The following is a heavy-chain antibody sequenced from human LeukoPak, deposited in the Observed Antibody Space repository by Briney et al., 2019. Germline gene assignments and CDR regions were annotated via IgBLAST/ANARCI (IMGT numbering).Heavy chain of an antibody. V-gene: IGHV1-18*01. J-gene: IGHJ5*02. CDR2: ISCYNGDT. Sequence: ASVKVSCKASGYPYNKFGITWMRQAPGQGLEWMGWISCYNGDTHYAQKLQGRVTLTTDTPTTTVYMELRSLRFDDTAVYYCARDPSDTSGWKTWFDTWGQGTPVTVSS. CDR1: GYPYNKFG. CDR3: ARDPSDTSGWKTWFDT. D-gene: IGHD6-19*01.